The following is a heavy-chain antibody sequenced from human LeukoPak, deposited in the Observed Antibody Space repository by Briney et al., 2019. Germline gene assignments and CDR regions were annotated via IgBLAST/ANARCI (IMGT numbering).Heavy chain of an antibody. J-gene: IGHJ4*02. D-gene: IGHD3-10*01. CDR1: GGSFSGYY. V-gene: IGHV4-34*01. Sequence: SETLSLTCAVYGGSFSGYYWSWIRQPPGKGLEWIGEINHSGNTNYNPSLKSRVTISVDTSKNQFSLKLSSVTAADTAVYYCARGRILWFGELYYFDYWGQGTLVTVSS. CDR2: INHSGNT. CDR3: ARGRILWFGELYYFDY.